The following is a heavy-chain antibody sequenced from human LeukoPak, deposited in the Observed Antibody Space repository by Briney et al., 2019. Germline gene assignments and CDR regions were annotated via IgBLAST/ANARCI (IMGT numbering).Heavy chain of an antibody. Sequence: SETLSLTCTASGGSISTSNYYWGWIRHPPRDGLEWIGSIYYSGSTYYNPSLKSRVTISVDTSKKQFSLIMNSLTAADTAVYYCARQVGNIWYSDYWGQGTLVTVSS. CDR2: IYYSGST. D-gene: IGHD1-26*01. CDR3: ARQVGNIWYSDY. V-gene: IGHV4-39*01. CDR1: GGSISTSNYY. J-gene: IGHJ4*02.